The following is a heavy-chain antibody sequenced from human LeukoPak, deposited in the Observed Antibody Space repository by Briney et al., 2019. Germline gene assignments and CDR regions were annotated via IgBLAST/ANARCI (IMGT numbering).Heavy chain of an antibody. CDR1: GGSISSYY. D-gene: IGHD6-13*01. V-gene: IGHV4-59*01. CDR3: ARGGYSSSWFAFDI. CDR2: IYYSGST. Sequence: PSETLSLTCTVSGGSISSYYWSWIRQPPGKGLEWIGYIYYSGSTNYNPSLKSRVTISVDTSKNQFSLKLSSVTAADTAVYYCARGGYSSSWFAFDIWGQGTMVTVSS. J-gene: IGHJ3*02.